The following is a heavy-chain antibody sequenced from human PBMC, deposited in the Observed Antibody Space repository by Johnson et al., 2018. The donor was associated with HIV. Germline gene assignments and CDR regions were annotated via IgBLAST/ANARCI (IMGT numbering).Heavy chain of an antibody. J-gene: IGHJ3*01. Sequence: VQLMESGGGLVQPGGSLRLSCAASGFNVDDDALSWVRQVPGKGLEWVSGINYNGGSTDYADSVRDRFSISRDNAKNSVYLQMDSLRGEDTAMYYCARAKDAAYPYDAFDVWGHGTMVIVSA. CDR3: ARAKDAAYPYDAFDV. CDR1: GFNVDDDA. V-gene: IGHV3-20*04. CDR2: INYNGGST. D-gene: IGHD2-15*01.